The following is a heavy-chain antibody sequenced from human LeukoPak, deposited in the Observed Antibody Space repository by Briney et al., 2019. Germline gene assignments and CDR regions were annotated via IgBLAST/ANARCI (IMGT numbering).Heavy chain of an antibody. V-gene: IGHV3-15*01. CDR3: TTAMVRGVIISG. D-gene: IGHD3-10*01. CDR2: IKSKTDGGTT. J-gene: IGHJ4*02. Sequence: GGSLRLSCAASGFTFSSYAMSWVRQAPGKGLEWVGRIKSKTDGGTTDYAAPVKGRFTISRDDSKNTLYLQMNSLKTEDTAVYYCTTAMVRGVIISGWGQGTLVTVSS. CDR1: GFTFSSYA.